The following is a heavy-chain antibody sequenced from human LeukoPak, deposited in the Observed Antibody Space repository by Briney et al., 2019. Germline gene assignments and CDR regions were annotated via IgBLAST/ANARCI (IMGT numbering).Heavy chain of an antibody. V-gene: IGHV1-2*04. D-gene: IGHD4-23*01. J-gene: IGHJ4*02. CDR1: GYTFTGYY. CDR2: INPNSGGT. CDR3: ARGLGTTIKDTVVTPYGY. Sequence: ASVKVSCKASGYTFTGYYMHWVRQAPGQGLEWMGWINPNSGGTNYAQKFQGWVTMTRDTSISTAYMELSRLRSDDTAVYYCARGLGTTIKDTVVTPYGYWGQGTLVTVSS.